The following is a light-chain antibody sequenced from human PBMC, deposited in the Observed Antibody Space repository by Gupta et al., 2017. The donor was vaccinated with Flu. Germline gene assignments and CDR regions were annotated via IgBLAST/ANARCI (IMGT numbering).Light chain of an antibody. CDR2: GAS. V-gene: IGKV3-20*01. Sequence: TLSLSPGKNVTPSCSASQSVTIGYLAWYQQKPGHSPRLLIYGASTRATGVPDRFGGSGSGTDFILTISRLEPEDFAVYYCQQYGMSPKTFGQGTKVEVK. CDR1: QSVTIGY. CDR3: QQYGMSPKT. J-gene: IGKJ1*01.